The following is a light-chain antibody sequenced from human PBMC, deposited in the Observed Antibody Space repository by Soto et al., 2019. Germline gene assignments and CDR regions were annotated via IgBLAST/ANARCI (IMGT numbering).Light chain of an antibody. V-gene: IGKV1-12*01. CDR1: HGVSGW. Sequence: IQMTQSPSSVSASVGDTVTLSCQTSHGVSGWLAWYQQKPGKAPTLLIYTVSNLQSGVPSRFSVSGSVTDFSLTITNLQPEDFATYFCQQGKTFPFTFGPGTKVEVK. CDR3: QQGKTFPFT. CDR2: TVS. J-gene: IGKJ3*01.